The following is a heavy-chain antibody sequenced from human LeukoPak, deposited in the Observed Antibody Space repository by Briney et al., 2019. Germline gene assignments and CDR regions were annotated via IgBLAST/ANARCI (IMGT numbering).Heavy chain of an antibody. Sequence: PSGTLSLTCTVSGGSISSYYWSWIRQPPGKGLEWIGYIYYSGSTNYNPSLKSRVTISVDTSKNQFSLKLSSVTAADTAVYYCAMGDGYNYGYWGQGTLVTVSS. J-gene: IGHJ4*02. D-gene: IGHD5-12*01. CDR2: IYYSGST. CDR3: AMGDGYNYGY. V-gene: IGHV4-59*01. CDR1: GGSISSYY.